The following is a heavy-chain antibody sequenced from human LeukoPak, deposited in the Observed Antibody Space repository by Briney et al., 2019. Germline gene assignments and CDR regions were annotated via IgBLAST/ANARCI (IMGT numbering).Heavy chain of an antibody. J-gene: IGHJ4*02. V-gene: IGHV3-30*02. CDR2: IRYDGSSK. CDR1: GFTFSSYG. D-gene: IGHD6-19*01. CDR3: ARVEAVAGYYFDY. Sequence: GGSLRLSCAASGFTFSSYGMHWVRQAPGKGLEWVAFIRYDGSSKYYADSVKGRFTISRDNSKNTLYLQMNSLRAEDTAVYYCARVEAVAGYYFDYWGQGTLVTVSS.